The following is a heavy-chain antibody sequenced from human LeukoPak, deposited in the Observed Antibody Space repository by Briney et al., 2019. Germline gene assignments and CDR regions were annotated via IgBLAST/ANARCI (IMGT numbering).Heavy chain of an antibody. D-gene: IGHD5-18*01. CDR2: IYYSGST. CDR3: ARSYTAMVDY. Sequence: SETLSLTCTVSGGSIRSYYWSWIRQPPGKGLEWIGYIYYSGSTNYNPSLKSRVTISVDTSKNQFSLKLSSVTAADTAVYYCARSYTAMVDYWGQGTLVTVSS. J-gene: IGHJ4*02. V-gene: IGHV4-59*01. CDR1: GGSIRSYY.